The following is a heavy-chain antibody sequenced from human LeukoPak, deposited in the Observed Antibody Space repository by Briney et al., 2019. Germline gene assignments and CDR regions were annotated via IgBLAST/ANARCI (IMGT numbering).Heavy chain of an antibody. CDR1: GGSFSGYY. J-gene: IGHJ6*02. CDR3: ARSRTTVFGSPHYYYYYGMDV. D-gene: IGHD3-10*02. CDR2: INHSGST. Sequence: PSETLSLTCAVYGGSFSGYYWSWIRQPPGKGLEWIGEINHSGSTNYNPSLKSRVTISVDTSKNQFSLKLSSVTAADTAVYYCARSRTTVFGSPHYYYYYGMDVWGQGTTVTVSS. V-gene: IGHV4-34*01.